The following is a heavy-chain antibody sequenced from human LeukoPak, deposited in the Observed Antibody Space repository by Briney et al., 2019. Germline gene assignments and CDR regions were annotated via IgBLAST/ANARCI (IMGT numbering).Heavy chain of an antibody. CDR3: ARALGGLRERDI. V-gene: IGHV3-21*01. CDR1: GFTFSSYS. D-gene: IGHD3-16*01. CDR2: ISSSSSYI. J-gene: IGHJ3*02. Sequence: GGSLRLSCAASGFTFSSYSMNWVRQAPGKGLEWVSSISSSSSYIYYADSVKGRFTISRDNAKNSLYLQMNSLRAEDTAVYYCARALGGLRERDIWGQGTMVTVSS.